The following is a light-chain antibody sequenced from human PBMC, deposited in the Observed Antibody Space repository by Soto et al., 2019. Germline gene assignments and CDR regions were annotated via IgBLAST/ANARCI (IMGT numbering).Light chain of an antibody. CDR1: HDISNY. CDR2: AAS. CDR3: QKHNNVPLT. Sequence: DVQMTQSQSSLSASVGDRVTITCRASHDISNYVAWLQQKPGKAPKLLIYAASTLQPGVPSRFSGGGSGVDFILPISSLQPEEVATYYCQKHNNVPLTFGTGTKLDIK. V-gene: IGKV1-27*01. J-gene: IGKJ3*01.